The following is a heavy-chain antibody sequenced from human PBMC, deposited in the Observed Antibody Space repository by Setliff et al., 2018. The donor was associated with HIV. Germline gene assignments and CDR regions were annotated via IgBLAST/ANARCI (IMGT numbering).Heavy chain of an antibody. CDR2: MNPSGST. V-gene: IGHV1-46*01. Sequence: ASVKVSCKASGNIFTSYYMHWVRQAPEQGLEWMGVMNPSGSTTYAQKFQGRLTVTTDTSTSTLYMELSNLRSDDTAVYYCARAGGGATDQAFDIWGQGTMVTVSS. D-gene: IGHD2-2*01. J-gene: IGHJ3*02. CDR1: GNIFTSYY. CDR3: ARAGGGATDQAFDI.